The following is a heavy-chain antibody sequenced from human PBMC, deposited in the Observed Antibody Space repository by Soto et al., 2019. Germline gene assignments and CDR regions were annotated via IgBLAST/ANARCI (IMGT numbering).Heavy chain of an antibody. D-gene: IGHD2-15*01. CDR3: ARGGYCSGGSCYLGPLGY. CDR1: GGSISSGGYS. CDR2: IYYSGST. J-gene: IGHJ4*02. V-gene: IGHV4-31*03. Sequence: SETLSLTGTLSGGSISSGGYSWSWIRQHPGRGLEWIGYIYYSGSTYYNPSLKSRVTISVDTSKNQFSLKLSSVTAADTAVYYCARGGYCSGGSCYLGPLGYWAQGTLVTVSS.